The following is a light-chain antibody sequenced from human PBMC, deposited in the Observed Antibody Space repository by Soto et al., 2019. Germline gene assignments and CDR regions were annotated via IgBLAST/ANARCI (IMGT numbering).Light chain of an antibody. V-gene: IGKV1-5*01. Sequence: DIQVTQSPSTLSAYVGDRATRTCRASQSISSWLAWYQQKPGKAPKLLIYDASSLESGVPSRFSGSGSGTEFTLTISSLQPDDFATYYCQQYNSYPWTFGQGTKVDIK. CDR3: QQYNSYPWT. CDR1: QSISSW. J-gene: IGKJ1*01. CDR2: DAS.